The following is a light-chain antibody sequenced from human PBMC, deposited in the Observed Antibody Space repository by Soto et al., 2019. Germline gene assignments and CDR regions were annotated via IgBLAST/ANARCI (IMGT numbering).Light chain of an antibody. V-gene: IGLV2-14*01. CDR3: SSYTGSSTLV. CDR2: EVS. CDR1: SSDFGDYDY. J-gene: IGLJ1*01. Sequence: QSALTQPASVSGSPGQSITISCTGTSSDFGDYDYVSWYLQHPGKVPKLMIYEVSNRPSGVSNRFSVSKSGNTDSLTISGLQAEDEADYYCSSYTGSSTLVFGTGTKVTVL.